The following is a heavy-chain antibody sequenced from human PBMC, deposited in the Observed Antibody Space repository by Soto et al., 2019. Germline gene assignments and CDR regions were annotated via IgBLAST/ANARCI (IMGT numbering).Heavy chain of an antibody. J-gene: IGHJ4*02. D-gene: IGHD3-22*01. Sequence: QVTSKESGPVLVKPTETLTLTCTVSGFSLSNARMGVSWIRPPPGKTLEWLAHIFSNNEKSYSTSLKGRLTTSKDPSKSQVVLTMTNIDPMHTATYYCARTSEDYDSSGYNWDYWGQGTLVTVSS. CDR2: IFSNNEK. CDR3: ARTSEDYDSSGYNWDY. CDR1: GFSLSNARMG. V-gene: IGHV2-26*01.